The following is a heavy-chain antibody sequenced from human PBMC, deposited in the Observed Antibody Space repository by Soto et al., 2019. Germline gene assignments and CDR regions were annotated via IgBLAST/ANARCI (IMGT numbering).Heavy chain of an antibody. Sequence: PSETLSLTCTVSGGSISSGGYYWSWILHHPGKGLEWIGYIYYSGSTYYNPSLKSRVTISVDTSKNQFSLKLSSVTAADTAVYYCESSFYSRFYYYYYMDVWGKGTTVTVS. CDR1: GGSISSGGYY. V-gene: IGHV4-31*03. J-gene: IGHJ6*03. CDR3: ESSFYSRFYYYYYMDV. CDR2: IYYSGST. D-gene: IGHD6-13*01.